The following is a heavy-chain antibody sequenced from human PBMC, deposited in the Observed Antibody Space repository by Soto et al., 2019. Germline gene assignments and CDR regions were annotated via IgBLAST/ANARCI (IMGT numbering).Heavy chain of an antibody. CDR1: GGTFSSYT. CDR2: IIPILGIA. CDR3: TTVTTGGY. V-gene: IGHV1-69*02. Sequence: QVQLVQSGAEVKKPGSSVKVSCKASGGTFSSYTISWVRQAPGQGLEWMGRIIPILGIANYAQKFQGRVTITANKSTSTAYMELSSLRSEDTAVYYCTTVTTGGYWGQGTLVTVSS. J-gene: IGHJ4*02. D-gene: IGHD4-17*01.